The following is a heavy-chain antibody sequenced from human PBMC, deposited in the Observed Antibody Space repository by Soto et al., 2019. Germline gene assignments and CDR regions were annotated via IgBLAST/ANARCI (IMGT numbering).Heavy chain of an antibody. V-gene: IGHV3-48*02. J-gene: IGHJ4*02. D-gene: IGHD6-19*01. CDR2: ISGSSGTI. Sequence: GGSLRLSCVLSGFTFSSFGMNWVRQAPGKGLEWISYISGSSGTIYYEDSVKGRFTISRDNAKNSLYLQMNSLRDEDTAVYYCARGGYSTAWSVNYWGQGTLVTVSS. CDR3: ARGGYSTAWSVNY. CDR1: GFTFSSFG.